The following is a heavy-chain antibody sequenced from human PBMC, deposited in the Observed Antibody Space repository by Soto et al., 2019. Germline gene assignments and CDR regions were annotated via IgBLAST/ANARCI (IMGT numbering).Heavy chain of an antibody. CDR3: AHRLSGYNWNGGYFDY. Sequence: QITLKESAPTRVKPTQTLTLTCTFSGFSLTSRPMGVGWIRQPPGKALEGLAFIYWDDDKRSSPYLRSRLTLTKDTSGNQVVLTMTNMDPVDTATYYCAHRLSGYNWNGGYFDYWGQGALVTVSS. V-gene: IGHV2-5*02. CDR1: GFSLTSRPMG. J-gene: IGHJ4*02. CDR2: IYWDDDK. D-gene: IGHD1-1*01.